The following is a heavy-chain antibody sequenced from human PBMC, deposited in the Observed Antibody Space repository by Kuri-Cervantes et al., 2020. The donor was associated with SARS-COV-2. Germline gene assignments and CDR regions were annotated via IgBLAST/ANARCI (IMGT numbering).Heavy chain of an antibody. CDR1: GFTFSNAW. V-gene: IGHV3-30-3*01. CDR3: ARGGSSSWSLGEEYYFDY. Sequence: GGSLRLSCAASGFTFSNAWMSWVRQAPGKGLEWVAVISYGGSNKYYADSVKGRFTISRDNSKNTLYLQMNSLRAEDTAVYYCARGGSSSWSLGEEYYFDYWGQGTLVTVS. D-gene: IGHD6-13*01. J-gene: IGHJ4*02. CDR2: ISYGGSNK.